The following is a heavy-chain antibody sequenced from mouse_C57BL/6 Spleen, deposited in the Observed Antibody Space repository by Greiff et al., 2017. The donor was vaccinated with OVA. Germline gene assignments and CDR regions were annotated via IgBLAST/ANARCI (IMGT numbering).Heavy chain of an antibody. J-gene: IGHJ1*03. D-gene: IGHD2-1*01. CDR2: ISSGSSTI. CDR3: ARSYYGKDYWYFDV. V-gene: IGHV5-17*01. Sequence: VQVVESGGGLVKPGGSLKLSCAASGFTFSDYGMHWVRQAPEKGLEWVAYISSGSSTIYYADTVKGRFTISRDNAKNTLFLQMTSLRSEDTAMYYCARSYYGKDYWYFDVWGTGTTVTVSS. CDR1: GFTFSDYG.